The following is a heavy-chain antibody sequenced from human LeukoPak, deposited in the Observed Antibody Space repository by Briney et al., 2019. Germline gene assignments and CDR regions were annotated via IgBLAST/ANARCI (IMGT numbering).Heavy chain of an antibody. CDR2: ISSSSTI. D-gene: IGHD5-12*01. V-gene: IGHV3-48*02. CDR3: ARDLSRSGFGLFDY. Sequence: PGGSLRLSCAASGFTFSSYSMNWVRQAPGKGLEWVSYISSSSTIYYADSVKGRFTISRDNAKNSLYLQMNSLRDEDTAVYYCARDLSRSGFGLFDYWGQGTLVTVSS. CDR1: GFTFSSYS. J-gene: IGHJ4*02.